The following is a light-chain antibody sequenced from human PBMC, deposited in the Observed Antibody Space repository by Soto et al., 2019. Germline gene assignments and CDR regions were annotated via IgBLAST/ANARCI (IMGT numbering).Light chain of an antibody. V-gene: IGKV1-39*01. CDR3: QQSYSNPRT. J-gene: IGKJ1*01. CDR2: GAS. Sequence: DIQMSQSPSALSASVEDRVIITCPAIQSISSYLNWYQQKPGKAPKLLIYGASSSQSGVPSRFSGSGSGTDFTLTISSLQPEDFATYYCQQSYSNPRTFGQGTQVDIK. CDR1: QSISSY.